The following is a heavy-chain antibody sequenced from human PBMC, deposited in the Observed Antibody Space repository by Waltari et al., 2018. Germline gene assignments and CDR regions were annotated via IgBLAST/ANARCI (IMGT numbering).Heavy chain of an antibody. V-gene: IGHV4-39*07. D-gene: IGHD4-17*01. CDR2: ITHSGSS. CDR1: GASVSSRIHS. Sequence: QLQLQESGPGLVKPSETLSLTCTVSGASVSSRIHSLGWIRQSPGKGLEWIGSITHSGSSYYNPSLRSRVTLLVDTSKNQFSLRVNSVTAADMALYYCARHMTTVTTSSFDYWGQGALVTVSS. J-gene: IGHJ4*02. CDR3: ARHMTTVTTSSFDY.